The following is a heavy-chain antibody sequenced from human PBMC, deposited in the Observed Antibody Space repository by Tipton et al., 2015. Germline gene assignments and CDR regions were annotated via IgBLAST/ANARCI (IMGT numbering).Heavy chain of an antibody. CDR2: IYYSGST. Sequence: TLSLTCAISGDSISSSSYYWDWIRQPPGKGLEWIGNIYYSGSTYYNPSLNSRVTISIDTSRNQFSLKMTSVTTTDTAVYYCARARGRHGGLFDSWGQGTLVTVSS. D-gene: IGHD4-23*01. CDR3: ARARGRHGGLFDS. J-gene: IGHJ4*02. V-gene: IGHV4-39*07. CDR1: GDSISSSSYY.